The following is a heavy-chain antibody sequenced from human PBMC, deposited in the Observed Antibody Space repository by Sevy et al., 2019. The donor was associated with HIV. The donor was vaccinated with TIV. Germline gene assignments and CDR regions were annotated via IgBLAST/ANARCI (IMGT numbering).Heavy chain of an antibody. D-gene: IGHD3-22*01. CDR2: ISSDGGSI. CDR3: VKENYYDSSGYLRPLHGGFGI. Sequence: GGSLILSCSASGFTFSSYAMHWVRQAPGKGLEYVSAISSDGGSIYYADSVKGRFTISRDNSKNTLYLQMSSLRAEDSAVCDCVKENYYDSSGYLRPLHGGFGIWGQGTMVSVSS. CDR1: GFTFSSYA. V-gene: IGHV3-64D*06. J-gene: IGHJ3*02.